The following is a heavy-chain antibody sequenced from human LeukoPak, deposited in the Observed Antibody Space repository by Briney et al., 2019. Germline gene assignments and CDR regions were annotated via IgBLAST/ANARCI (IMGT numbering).Heavy chain of an antibody. CDR1: GGTFSSYA. V-gene: IGHV1-69*13. Sequence: GASVKVSCKASGGTFSSYAISWVRQAPGQGLEWMGGIIPIFGTANYAQKFQGRVTITADESTSTAYMELSSLRSGDTAVYYCARNYYDSHRYFDYWGQGTLVTVSS. CDR3: ARNYYDSHRYFDY. J-gene: IGHJ4*02. CDR2: IIPIFGTA. D-gene: IGHD3-22*01.